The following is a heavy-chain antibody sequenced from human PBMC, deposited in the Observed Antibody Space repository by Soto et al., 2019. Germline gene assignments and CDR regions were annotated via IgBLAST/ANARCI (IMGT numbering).Heavy chain of an antibody. CDR3: AKSSSGYSGLFDY. CDR2: IRNSGGST. Sequence: SLRLSCAAYGFAFSSYVMNWVRQAPGKGLEWVATIRNSGGSTDYADSADSVKGRFTISRDNSKSTLYLQMNSLRAEDTAVYYCAKSSSGYSGLFDYWGQGTLVTVSS. V-gene: IGHV3-23*01. J-gene: IGHJ4*02. CDR1: GFAFSSYV. D-gene: IGHD3-22*01.